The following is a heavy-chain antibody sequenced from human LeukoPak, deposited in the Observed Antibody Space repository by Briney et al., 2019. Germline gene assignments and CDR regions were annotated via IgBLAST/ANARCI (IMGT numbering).Heavy chain of an antibody. V-gene: IGHV3-21*04. CDR2: ISSSSSYI. CDR1: GFIVSNNY. J-gene: IGHJ4*02. D-gene: IGHD6-19*01. Sequence: PGGSLRLSCVASGFIVSNNYMNWVRQAPGKGLEWVSSISSSSSYIYYADSVKGRFTISRDNSKNTLYLQMNSLRAEDTAVYYCAKDAYDSSGWTDWGQGTLVTVSS. CDR3: AKDAYDSSGWTD.